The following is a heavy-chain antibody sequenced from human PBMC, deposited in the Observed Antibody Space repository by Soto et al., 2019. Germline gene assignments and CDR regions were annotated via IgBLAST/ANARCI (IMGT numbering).Heavy chain of an antibody. Sequence: QVQLVQSGAEVKKPGASVKVSCKASGYTFTSYDINWVRQAPGQGLEWMGWMNPNSGNTGYAQKYQGRVTMTSNTSISTAYMELSSRRSEDTAVYYCAREKTSSGMDVWGQGTTVTVSS. CDR3: AREKTSSGMDV. V-gene: IGHV1-8*01. CDR2: MNPNSGNT. J-gene: IGHJ6*02. CDR1: GYTFTSYD.